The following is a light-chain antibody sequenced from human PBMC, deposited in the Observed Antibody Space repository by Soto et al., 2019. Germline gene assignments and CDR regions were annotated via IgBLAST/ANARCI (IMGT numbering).Light chain of an antibody. CDR2: RNN. J-gene: IGLJ3*02. CDR1: SSNIGSNY. CDR3: AAWDDSLSGV. Sequence: QPVLIQPPSASGTPGQRVTISCSGSSSNIGSNYVYWYQQLPGTAPKLLIYRNNQRPSGVPDRFSGSKSGTSASLAISGLRSEDEADYYCAAWDDSLSGVFGGGTKVTVL. V-gene: IGLV1-47*01.